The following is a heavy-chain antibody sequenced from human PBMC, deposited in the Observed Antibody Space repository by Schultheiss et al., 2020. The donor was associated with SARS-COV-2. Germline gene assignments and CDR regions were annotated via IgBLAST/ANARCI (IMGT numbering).Heavy chain of an antibody. CDR3: ARVNPDRYCSSTSCLSPYV. CDR2: IKQDGSEK. V-gene: IGHV3-7*01. D-gene: IGHD2-2*01. Sequence: GGSLRLSCAASGFTFSSYWMSWVRQAPGKGLEWVANIKQDGSEKYYVDSVKGRFTISRDNAKNSLYLQMNSLRAEDTAVYYCARVNPDRYCSSTSCLSPYVWGQGTLVTVSS. CDR1: GFTFSSYW. J-gene: IGHJ4*02.